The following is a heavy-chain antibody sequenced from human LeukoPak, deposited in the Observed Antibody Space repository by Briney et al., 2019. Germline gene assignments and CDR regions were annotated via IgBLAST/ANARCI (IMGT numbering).Heavy chain of an antibody. D-gene: IGHD6-13*01. Sequence: SETLSLTCAVSGASISTNNWWNWVRQAPGKGLEWIGEIYHSGNTNYNPSLKSRVTISVDKSSNQLSLRLTSVTAADTAIYYCARDLGSSTPRGYWGQGILVTVSS. CDR2: IYHSGNT. J-gene: IGHJ4*02. CDR1: GASISTNNW. CDR3: ARDLGSSTPRGY. V-gene: IGHV4-4*02.